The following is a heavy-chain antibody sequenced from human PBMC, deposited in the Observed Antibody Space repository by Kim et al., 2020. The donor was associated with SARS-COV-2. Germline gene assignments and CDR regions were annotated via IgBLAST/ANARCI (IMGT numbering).Heavy chain of an antibody. CDR3: ARAAAGTTFDY. Sequence: RYSPSFQDQVTISADKSISTAYLQWRSLKASDTAMYYCARAAAGTTFDYWGQGTLVTVSS. D-gene: IGHD6-13*01. J-gene: IGHJ4*02. V-gene: IGHV5-51*01.